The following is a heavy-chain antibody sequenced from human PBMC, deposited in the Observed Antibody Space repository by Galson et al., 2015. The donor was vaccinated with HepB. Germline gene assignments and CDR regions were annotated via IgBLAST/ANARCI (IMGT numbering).Heavy chain of an antibody. CDR2: ISNTASTI. D-gene: IGHD3-3*01. V-gene: IGHV3-48*04. Sequence: SLRLSCAASGFNFSSYSMRWVRQAPGKGLEWVSYISNTASTIYYADSVKGRFTMSRDNSNNSVDLQMNYLRAEDTAVYSCGRVPRFLKWLNGAWFDPWGQGTLVTVSS. CDR3: GRVPRFLKWLNGAWFDP. J-gene: IGHJ5*02. CDR1: GFNFSSYS.